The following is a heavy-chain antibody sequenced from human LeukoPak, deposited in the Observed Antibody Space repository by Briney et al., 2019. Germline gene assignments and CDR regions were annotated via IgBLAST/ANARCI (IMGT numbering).Heavy chain of an antibody. V-gene: IGHV3-7*01. Sequence: GGSLRLSCSASGFTLSSYRMRWVRQAPGKVLEWVANIKQDGSEKYYVDSVKGRFTITRDNAKNSLYLQMNSLRAEDTAVYYCAREGYSSSWYFRWFDPWGQGTLVTVSS. J-gene: IGHJ5*02. CDR3: AREGYSSSWYFRWFDP. CDR1: GFTLSSYR. D-gene: IGHD6-13*01. CDR2: IKQDGSEK.